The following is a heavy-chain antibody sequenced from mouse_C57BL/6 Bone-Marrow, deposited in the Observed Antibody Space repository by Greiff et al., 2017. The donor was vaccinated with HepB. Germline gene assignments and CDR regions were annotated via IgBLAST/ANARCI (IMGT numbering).Heavy chain of an antibody. V-gene: IGHV5-6*02. CDR3: ARRERMDY. CDR2: ISSGGSYT. CDR1: GFTFSSYG. Sequence: VMLVESGGDLVKPGGSLKLSCAASGFTFSSYGMSWVRQTPDKRLEWVATISSGGSYTYYPDSVKGRFTISRDNAKNTLYLQMSSLKSEDTAMYYCARRERMDYWGQGTSVTVSS. J-gene: IGHJ4*01.